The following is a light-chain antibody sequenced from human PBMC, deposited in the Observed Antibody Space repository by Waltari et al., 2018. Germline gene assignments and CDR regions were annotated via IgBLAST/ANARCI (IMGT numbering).Light chain of an antibody. CDR2: GQN. CDR1: SLRSYY. CDR3: NSRDSSGNHLRV. V-gene: IGLV3-19*01. J-gene: IGLJ2*01. Sequence: SSELTQDPAVSVALGQTVKITCQGASLRSYYASWYQQKPGQAPVLVIYGQNNRPSWIPARFSGASSGNTASLTITGAQAEDEADYYCNSRDSSGNHLRVFGGGTKLTVL.